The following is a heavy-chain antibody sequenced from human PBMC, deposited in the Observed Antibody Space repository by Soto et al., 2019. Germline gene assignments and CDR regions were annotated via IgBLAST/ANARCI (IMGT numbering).Heavy chain of an antibody. CDR1: GLNFRRYE. CDR2: ISYDGSSK. Sequence: CLGLACAACGLNFRRYEMDWVRQAAGEGLEWVADISYDGSSKYYADSVKGRFTISRDNSKNTLYLQMNSLRAEDTAVYYCAKESVWGSYRYTWAAFDIWGQGTMVTVS. D-gene: IGHD3-16*02. V-gene: IGHV3-30*18. J-gene: IGHJ3*02. CDR3: AKESVWGSYRYTWAAFDI.